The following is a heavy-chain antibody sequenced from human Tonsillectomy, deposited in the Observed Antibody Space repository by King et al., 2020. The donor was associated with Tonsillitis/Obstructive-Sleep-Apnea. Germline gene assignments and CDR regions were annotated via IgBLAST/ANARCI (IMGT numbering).Heavy chain of an antibody. CDR2: INTNTGNP. Sequence: VQLVQSGSELKKPGASVKVSCKASGYTFTSYALNWVRQAPGQGLEWMGWINTNTGNPTYAQRFTGRFVFSLDTSVSTAYLQISSLKAEDTAVYYCANLGYCSTTSCYPPLDAFDIWGQGTMVTVSS. CDR3: ANLGYCSTTSCYPPLDAFDI. CDR1: GYTFTSYA. V-gene: IGHV7-4-1*02. J-gene: IGHJ3*02. D-gene: IGHD2-2*01.